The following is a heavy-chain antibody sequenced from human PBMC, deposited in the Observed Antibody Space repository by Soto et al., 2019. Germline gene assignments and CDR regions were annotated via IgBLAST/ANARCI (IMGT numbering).Heavy chain of an antibody. CDR3: ARVHNIYSSNWYQVGYFGS. D-gene: IGHD6-13*01. V-gene: IGHV4-31*03. Sequence: SETLSLTCTVSGGSISTGVYYWSWIRHLPGKGLEWIGHIYYTESTNYNPSLQRRVTLSVDTSKSHFSLNLNSVTAADTAVYYCARVHNIYSSNWYQVGYFGSWGERT. CDR2: IYYTEST. J-gene: IGHJ4*02. CDR1: GGSISTGVYY.